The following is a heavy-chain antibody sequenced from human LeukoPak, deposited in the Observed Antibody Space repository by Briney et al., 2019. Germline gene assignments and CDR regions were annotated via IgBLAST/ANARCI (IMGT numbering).Heavy chain of an antibody. Sequence: GGSLRLSCAASGFTFSSYWMHWVRQVPGKGLVWVARINPGGSSITYADSVKGRLTISRDNAKNTLYLQMDSLRAEDTGAYYCARSNQADDYWGQGTLVTVSS. V-gene: IGHV3-74*01. CDR1: GFTFSSYW. D-gene: IGHD1-14*01. CDR2: INPGGSSI. J-gene: IGHJ4*02. CDR3: ARSNQADDY.